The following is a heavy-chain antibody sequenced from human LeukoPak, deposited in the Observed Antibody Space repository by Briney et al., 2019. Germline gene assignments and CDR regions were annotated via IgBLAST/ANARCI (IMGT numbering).Heavy chain of an antibody. CDR2: ISSSGSTI. V-gene: IGHV3-11*01. CDR1: GFTFSDYY. J-gene: IGHJ6*02. CDR3: ARDHGPDIPTDYYYGMDV. D-gene: IGHD2-15*01. Sequence: GGSLRLSCAASGFTFSDYYMSWIRQAPGKGLEWVSHISSSGSTIYYADSVKGRFTISRDNAKNSLYLQMNSLRAEDTAVYYCARDHGPDIPTDYYYGMDVWGQGTTVTVSS.